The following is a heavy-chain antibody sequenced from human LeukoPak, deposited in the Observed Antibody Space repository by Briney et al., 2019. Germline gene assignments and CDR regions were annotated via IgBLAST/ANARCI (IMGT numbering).Heavy chain of an antibody. CDR3: ARGKDYFDY. Sequence: PSETLSLTCTVSGDSISGYSCSLIRQPPGKGLEWIGFISYSGGTNYNPSLKSRVTMSVDTTKNQFSLKLSSVTAADTAVYYCARGKDYFDYWGQGTLVTVSS. J-gene: IGHJ4*02. CDR1: GDSISGYS. V-gene: IGHV4-59*01. CDR2: ISYSGGT.